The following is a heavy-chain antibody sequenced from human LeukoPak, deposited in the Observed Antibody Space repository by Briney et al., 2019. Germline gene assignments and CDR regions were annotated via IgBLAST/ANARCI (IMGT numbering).Heavy chain of an antibody. D-gene: IGHD3-16*02. V-gene: IGHV4-39*07. J-gene: IGHJ4*02. CDR3: ARGGEGVILDY. CDR2: IYYSGST. CDR1: GGSISSSSYY. Sequence: SETLSLTCTVSGGSISSSSYYWGWIRQPPGKGLEWIGSIYYSGSTYYNPSLKSRVTISVDTSKNQFSLKLSSVTAADTAVYYCARGGEGVILDYWGQGTLVTVSS.